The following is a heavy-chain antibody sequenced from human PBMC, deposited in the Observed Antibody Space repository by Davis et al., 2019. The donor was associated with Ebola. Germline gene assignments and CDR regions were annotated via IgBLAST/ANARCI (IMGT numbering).Heavy chain of an antibody. J-gene: IGHJ6*02. Sequence: MPSETLSLTCAVSGGSISSSNWWSLVRQPPGKGLEWIGEIYHSGSTNYNPSLKSRVTISVDTSKNQFSLKVSSVTAADTAVYYCARGHSYGSMVYGMDVWGQGTTVTVSS. CDR1: GGSISSSNW. CDR2: IYHSGST. V-gene: IGHV4-4*02. CDR3: ARGHSYGSMVYGMDV. D-gene: IGHD5-18*01.